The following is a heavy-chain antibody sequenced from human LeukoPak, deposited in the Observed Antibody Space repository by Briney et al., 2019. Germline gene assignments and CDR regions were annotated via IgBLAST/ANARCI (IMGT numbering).Heavy chain of an antibody. CDR2: INHSGST. J-gene: IGHJ4*02. Sequence: KPSETLSLTCAVYGGSFSGYYWSWIRQPPGKGLEWIGEINHSGSTNYNPSLKSRVTISVDTSKNQLSLKLSSVTAADTAVYYCARTFWSGRAFNYWGQGTLVTVSS. CDR1: GGSFSGYY. CDR3: ARTFWSGRAFNY. D-gene: IGHD3-3*01. V-gene: IGHV4-34*01.